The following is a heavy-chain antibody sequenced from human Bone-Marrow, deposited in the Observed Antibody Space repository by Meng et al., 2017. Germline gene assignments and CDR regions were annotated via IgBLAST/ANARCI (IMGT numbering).Heavy chain of an antibody. J-gene: IGHJ5*02. CDR2: IYHSGST. D-gene: IGHD2/OR15-2a*01. CDR3: ARARTTNQSKYRNAYNWFDP. Sequence: QLQLQESGSGLVKPSQTLSLTCAVSGGSISSGGYSWSWIRQPPGKGLEWIGYIYHSGSTHYNPSLKSRVIMSVDTSKNQFSLKLYSVTAADTAVYYCARARTTNQSKYRNAYNWFDPLGQGTLVTVSS. CDR1: GGSISSGGYS. V-gene: IGHV4-30-2*01.